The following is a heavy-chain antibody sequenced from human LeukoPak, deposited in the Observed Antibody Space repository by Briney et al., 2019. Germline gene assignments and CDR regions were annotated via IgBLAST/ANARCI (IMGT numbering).Heavy chain of an antibody. CDR3: ARGGSSGWYWVDY. CDR2: IWYDGSNK. D-gene: IGHD6-19*01. CDR1: GFTFSSYG. V-gene: IGHV3-33*01. J-gene: IGHJ4*02. Sequence: GGSLRLSCAASGFTFSSYGMHWVRQAPGKGLEWVAVIWYDGSNKYYADSVKGRFTISRDNSKNTLYLQMNSLRAEDTAVYYCARGGSSGWYWVDYWGQGTLVTVSS.